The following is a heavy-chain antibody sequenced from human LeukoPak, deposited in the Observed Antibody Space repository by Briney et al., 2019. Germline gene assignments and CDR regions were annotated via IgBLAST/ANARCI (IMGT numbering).Heavy chain of an antibody. D-gene: IGHD3-16*01. CDR2: INHNGNVN. Sequence: GGSLRLSCAGFGFTFSDAWMNWVRQAPGKGLEWVASINHNGNVNYYVDSVKGRFTISRDNAKNSLYLQMSNLRAEDTAVYFCARGGGLDVWGQGATVTVSS. V-gene: IGHV3-7*03. CDR1: GFTFSDAW. CDR3: ARGGGLDV. J-gene: IGHJ6*02.